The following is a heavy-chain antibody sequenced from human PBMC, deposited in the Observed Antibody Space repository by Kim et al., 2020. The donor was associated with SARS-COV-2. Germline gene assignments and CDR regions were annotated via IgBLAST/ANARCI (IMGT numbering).Heavy chain of an antibody. CDR2: SSSNYI. CDR3: ALLSMGY. Sequence: SSSNYIYYADSVKGRFTISRDNAKNSLYLQMNSLRAEDTAVYYCALLSMGYWGQGTLVTVSS. J-gene: IGHJ4*02. D-gene: IGHD2-8*01. V-gene: IGHV3-21*01.